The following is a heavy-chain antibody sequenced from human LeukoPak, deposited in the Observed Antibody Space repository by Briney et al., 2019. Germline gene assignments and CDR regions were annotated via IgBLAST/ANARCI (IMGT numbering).Heavy chain of an antibody. D-gene: IGHD3-22*01. V-gene: IGHV4-34*01. CDR2: INHSGST. CDR3: ARGQLLYYYDSSGYYERMEPFDY. Sequence: SETLSLTCAVYGGSFSGYYWSWIRQPPGKGLEWIGEINHSGSTNYNPSLKSRVTISVDTSKNQFSLKLSSVTAADTAVYYCARGQLLYYYDSSGYYERMEPFDYWGQGTLVTVSS. CDR1: GGSFSGYY. J-gene: IGHJ4*02.